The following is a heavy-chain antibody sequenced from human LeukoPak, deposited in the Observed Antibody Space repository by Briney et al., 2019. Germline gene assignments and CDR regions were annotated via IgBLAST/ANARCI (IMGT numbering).Heavy chain of an antibody. V-gene: IGHV1-8*02. CDR2: MNPNSGNT. D-gene: IGHD5-24*01. CDR1: GYTFTSYG. Sequence: GASVKVSCKASGYTFTSYGISWVRQAPGQGLEWMGWMNPNSGNTGYAQKFQGRVTMTRNTSISTAYMELSSLRSEDTAVYYCARSREMTSDNWFDPWGQGTLVTVSS. J-gene: IGHJ5*02. CDR3: ARSREMTSDNWFDP.